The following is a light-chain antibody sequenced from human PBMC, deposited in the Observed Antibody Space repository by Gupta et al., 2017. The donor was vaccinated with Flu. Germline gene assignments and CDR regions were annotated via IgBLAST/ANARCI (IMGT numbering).Light chain of an antibody. J-gene: IGLJ1*01. CDR1: SSNIGAGYD. CDR2: GNN. Sequence: TISCTGSSSNIGAGYDVHWYQHLPGTDPKLLIYGNNNRPSGVPDRFSGSKSGTSASLAITGLQAEDEADYYCQSYDSSLSGLYVFGSGTKVTVL. CDR3: QSYDSSLSGLYV. V-gene: IGLV1-40*01.